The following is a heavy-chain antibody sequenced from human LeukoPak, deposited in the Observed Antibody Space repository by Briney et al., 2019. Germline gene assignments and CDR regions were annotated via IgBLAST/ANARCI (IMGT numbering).Heavy chain of an antibody. CDR2: ISSSSSYI. CDR1: GFTFSSYS. V-gene: IGHV3-21*01. Sequence: GGSLRLSCAASGFTFSSYSMNWVRQAPGKGLEWVSSISSSSSYISYADSVKGRFTISRDNAKNSLYLQMNILRAEDTAVYYCAKSTGGYSYGPADYWGQGTLVTVSS. CDR3: AKSTGGYSYGPADY. D-gene: IGHD5-18*01. J-gene: IGHJ4*02.